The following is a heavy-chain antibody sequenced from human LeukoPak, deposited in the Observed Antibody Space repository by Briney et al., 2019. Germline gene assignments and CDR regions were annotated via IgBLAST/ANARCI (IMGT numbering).Heavy chain of an antibody. CDR1: GGSFSGYY. D-gene: IGHD5-18*01. V-gene: IGHV4-34*01. CDR3: ARISGYSYGYWGWFDP. Sequence: SETLSLTCAVYGGSFSGYYWSWIRQPPGKGLEWIGEINHSGSTNYNPSLKSRVTISVDTSKNQFSLKLSSMTAAETAVYYCARISGYSYGYWGWFDPWGQGTLVTVSS. CDR2: INHSGST. J-gene: IGHJ5*02.